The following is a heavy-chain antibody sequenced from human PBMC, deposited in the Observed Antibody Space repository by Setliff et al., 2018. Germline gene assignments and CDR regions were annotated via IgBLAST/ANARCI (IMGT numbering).Heavy chain of an antibody. J-gene: IGHJ3*02. V-gene: IGHV1-24*01. CDR2: FDPGDGET. CDR3: ARCHGALLYDAFDI. Sequence: ASVKVSCKVYGYTLTEFSINWVRQAPGKGLEWMGGFDPGDGETIYAQKFQGRVTMTEDTSTDTAFMELSSLRSEDTAVYYCARCHGALLYDAFDIWGQGTMVTVSS. CDR1: GYTLTEFS. D-gene: IGHD4-17*01.